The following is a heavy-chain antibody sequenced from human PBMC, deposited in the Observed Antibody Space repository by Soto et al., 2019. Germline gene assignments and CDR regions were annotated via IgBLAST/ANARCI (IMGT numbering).Heavy chain of an antibody. Sequence: GSLRLSCAASEVTFSSYGMHLVRHAPGKGLEWVAFIWHDGGNKFYAESVKGRFTISRDNSKNTLYLQMTSLSAEDTAMYYCARDGDVNTGFGKDYWGQGTLVTVSS. J-gene: IGHJ4*02. V-gene: IGHV3-33*01. D-gene: IGHD3-16*01. CDR1: EVTFSSYG. CDR3: ARDGDVNTGFGKDY. CDR2: IWHDGGNK.